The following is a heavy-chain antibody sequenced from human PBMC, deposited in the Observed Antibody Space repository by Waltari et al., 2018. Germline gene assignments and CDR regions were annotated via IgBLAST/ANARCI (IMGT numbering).Heavy chain of an antibody. V-gene: IGHV3-23*04. J-gene: IGHJ3*02. D-gene: IGHD1-26*01. CDR3: AKDIVGESGSYYGAFDI. CDR2: ISSSGGST. CDR1: GFTFSSYA. Sequence: EVQLVESGGGLVQPGGSLRLSCAASGFTFSSYAMSWVRQAPGKGLAWVSAISSSGGSTDYADSVKGRFTISRDNSKNTLYLQMNSLRAEDTAVYYCAKDIVGESGSYYGAFDIWGQGTMVTVSS.